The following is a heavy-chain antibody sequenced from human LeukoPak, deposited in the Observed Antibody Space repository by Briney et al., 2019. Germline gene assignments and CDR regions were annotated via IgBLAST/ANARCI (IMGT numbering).Heavy chain of an antibody. V-gene: IGHV3-30-3*01. D-gene: IGHD3-10*01. CDR2: VSNDGSNQ. Sequence: GGSLRLSCAASGFTFTYYAMHWVRQAPGKGLEWVSVVSNDGSNQDYTDSVKGRFIISRDDSKSTVYLQMNSLRVDDTAMYYCARGPDPVVRGPRRAFDIWGQGTMVTVSS. J-gene: IGHJ3*02. CDR3: ARGPDPVVRGPRRAFDI. CDR1: GFTFTYYA.